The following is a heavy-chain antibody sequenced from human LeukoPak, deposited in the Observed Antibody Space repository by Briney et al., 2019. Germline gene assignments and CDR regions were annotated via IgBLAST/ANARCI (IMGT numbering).Heavy chain of an antibody. Sequence: GASVKVSCKASGYTFTSYYMHWVRQAPGQGLEWMGIINPSGGSTSYAQKFQGRVTMTRDTSTSTVYMELSSLRSEDTAVYYCARVDSAMASGDAFDIWGQGTMVTVSS. J-gene: IGHJ3*02. CDR1: GYTFTSYY. CDR3: ARVDSAMASGDAFDI. CDR2: INPSGGST. V-gene: IGHV1-46*03. D-gene: IGHD5-18*01.